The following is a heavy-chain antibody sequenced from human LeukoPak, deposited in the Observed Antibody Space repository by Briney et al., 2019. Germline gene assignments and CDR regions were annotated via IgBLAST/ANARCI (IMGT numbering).Heavy chain of an antibody. CDR3: AREWGLESSAYYYAF. J-gene: IGHJ4*02. CDR1: GYTFTSYG. CDR2: ITPIFGTA. V-gene: IGHV1-69*13. Sequence: SVKVSCKASGYTFTSYGISWVRQAPGQGFEWMGGITPIFGTANFAQKFQGRVSITADESTSTAFMELSSLRSEDTAVYYCAREWGLESSAYYYAFWGQGTLVTVSS. D-gene: IGHD3-22*01.